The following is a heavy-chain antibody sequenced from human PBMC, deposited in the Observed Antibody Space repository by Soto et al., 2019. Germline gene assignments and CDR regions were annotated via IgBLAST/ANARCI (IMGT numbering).Heavy chain of an antibody. J-gene: IGHJ6*02. D-gene: IGHD2-8*01. CDR2: MNANSGNA. CDR1: GYTFTNYD. V-gene: IGHV1-8*01. Sequence: QVQVVQSGAELKKPGASVKVSCKASGYTFTNYDINWGRQASGQVLERMGWMNANSGNAAYAQKFQGRVTMSRNTSTSRAYRELSSLRSEDTTVYYCARAGRTCTKGICNTYYGMDFWGQGTTVTVSS. CDR3: ARAGRTCTKGICNTYYGMDF.